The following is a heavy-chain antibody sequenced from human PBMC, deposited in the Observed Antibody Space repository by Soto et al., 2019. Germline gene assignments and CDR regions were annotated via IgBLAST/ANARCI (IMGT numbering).Heavy chain of an antibody. CDR1: GGSISRGDYY. CDR3: ARERSSSSSYFDN. D-gene: IGHD6-6*01. J-gene: IGHJ4*02. Sequence: QVQLQESGPGLVKPSQTLSLTCPVSGGSISRGDYYWSWIRQPPGKGLEWIGYIYYSGSTYYNPSLKSRVTISVDTSKNQFSLKLSSVTAADTAVYYCARERSSSSSYFDNWGQGTLVTVSS. V-gene: IGHV4-30-4*01. CDR2: IYYSGST.